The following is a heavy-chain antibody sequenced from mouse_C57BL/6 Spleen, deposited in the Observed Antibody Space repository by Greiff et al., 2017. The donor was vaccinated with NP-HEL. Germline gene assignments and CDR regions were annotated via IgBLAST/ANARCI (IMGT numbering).Heavy chain of an antibody. CDR1: GFSLTSYA. CDR3: ARDYYGSRLLYFDV. V-gene: IGHV2-9-1*01. Sequence: QVQLKQSGPGLVAPSQSLSITCTVSGFSLTSYAISWVRQPPGKGLEWLGVIWTGGGTNYNSALKSRLSISKDNSKSQVFLKMNSLQTDDTARYYCARDYYGSRLLYFDVWGTGTTVTVSS. CDR2: IWTGGGT. D-gene: IGHD1-1*01. J-gene: IGHJ1*03.